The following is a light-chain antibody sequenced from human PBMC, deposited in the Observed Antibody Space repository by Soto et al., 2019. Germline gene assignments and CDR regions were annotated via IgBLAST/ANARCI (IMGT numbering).Light chain of an antibody. CDR3: QQYNNWPPIT. Sequence: EIVMTQSPATLSVSPGERATLSCRASQSVSSNLAWYQQKPGQAPRLLIYSASRRPTDIPARFSGSGSGTEFTLTISSLQSEDFAVYYCQQYNNWPPITFGQGTRLEIK. J-gene: IGKJ5*01. V-gene: IGKV3-15*01. CDR2: SAS. CDR1: QSVSSN.